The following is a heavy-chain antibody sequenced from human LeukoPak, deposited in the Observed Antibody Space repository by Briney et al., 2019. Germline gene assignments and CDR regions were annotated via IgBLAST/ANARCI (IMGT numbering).Heavy chain of an antibody. D-gene: IGHD5-12*01. J-gene: IGHJ4*02. CDR1: GFTFSDYY. Sequence: GGSLRLSCAASGFTFSDYYMSWIRQAPGKGLEWVSYISSSGSTIYYADSVKGRFTISRDNAKNSLYLQMNSLRAEDTAVYYCASPYSGYDLVFDYWGLGTLVTVSS. CDR3: ASPYSGYDLVFDY. V-gene: IGHV3-11*04. CDR2: ISSSGSTI.